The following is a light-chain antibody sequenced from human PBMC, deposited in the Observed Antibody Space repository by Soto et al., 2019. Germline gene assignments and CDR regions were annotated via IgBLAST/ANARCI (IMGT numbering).Light chain of an antibody. Sequence: EIVLTQSPGTLSLPPGERATLSCRASQSVSNSYLAWYQQKPGQAPRLLIYGAATRATGIPDRFSGSWSGINFILTISSLEPEEFAVYYCQQYGISPPITFGQGTRLEIK. V-gene: IGKV3-20*01. J-gene: IGKJ5*01. CDR3: QQYGISPPIT. CDR2: GAA. CDR1: QSVSNSY.